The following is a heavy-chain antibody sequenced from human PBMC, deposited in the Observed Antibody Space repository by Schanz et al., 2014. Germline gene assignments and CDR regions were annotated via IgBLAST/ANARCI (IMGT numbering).Heavy chain of an antibody. J-gene: IGHJ2*01. CDR2: MNESHSTI. V-gene: IGHV3-23*04. Sequence: VQLVESGGGVVQPGGSLRLSCAASGFSFSSYAMGWVRQARGKGLEWVSAMNESHSTIYYADSVRGRFTISRDNAENTLFLQMNSLRADDTAVYYCARNRGSGGQNWYFDLWGRGTLXTVSS. D-gene: IGHD1-26*01. CDR3: ARNRGSGGQNWYFDL. CDR1: GFSFSSYA.